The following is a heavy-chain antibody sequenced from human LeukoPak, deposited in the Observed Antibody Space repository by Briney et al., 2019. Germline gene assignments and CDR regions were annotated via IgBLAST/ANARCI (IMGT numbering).Heavy chain of an antibody. J-gene: IGHJ6*03. CDR2: LDSSSTYI. Sequence: GGSLRLSCAASGFSFSSFSMNWVRQAPGKGLEWDSSLDSSSTYIYYADSVKGRFTISRDNAKNSLYLQMNSLRAEDTAVYYCARSYYYDSSRLPTGQLRYYYMDVWGKGTTVTISS. D-gene: IGHD3-22*01. V-gene: IGHV3-21*01. CDR1: GFSFSSFS. CDR3: ARSYYYDSSRLPTGQLRYYYMDV.